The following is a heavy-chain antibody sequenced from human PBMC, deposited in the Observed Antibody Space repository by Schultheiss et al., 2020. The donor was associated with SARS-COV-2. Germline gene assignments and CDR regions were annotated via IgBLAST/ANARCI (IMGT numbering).Heavy chain of an antibody. J-gene: IGHJ4*02. V-gene: IGHV3-11*06. Sequence: GGSLRLSCAVSGFTFSDYYMSWIRQAPGKGLEWVSYISSSSSYTNYADSVKGRFTISRDNSKNTLYLQMNSLRAEDTAVYYCARGLANWSDLGYWGQGTLVTVSS. CDR3: ARGLANWSDLGY. CDR2: ISSSSSYT. CDR1: GFTFSDYY. D-gene: IGHD7-27*01.